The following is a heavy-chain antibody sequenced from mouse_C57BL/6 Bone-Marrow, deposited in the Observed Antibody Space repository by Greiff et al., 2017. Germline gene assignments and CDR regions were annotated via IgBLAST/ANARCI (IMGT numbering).Heavy chain of an antibody. CDR2: IWGVGST. CDR1: GFSLTSSG. CDR3: ASTAGGLGFAD. J-gene: IGHJ3*01. Sequence: VHLVESGPGLVAPSQSLSITCTVSGFSLTSSGLDWVRQSSGKGLEWLGVIWGVGSTNYNSALKSRLSISKDNSKSQFFLKMNSLQTDDTAMYYCASTAGGLGFADWGPGTLVTVSA. V-gene: IGHV2-6*01.